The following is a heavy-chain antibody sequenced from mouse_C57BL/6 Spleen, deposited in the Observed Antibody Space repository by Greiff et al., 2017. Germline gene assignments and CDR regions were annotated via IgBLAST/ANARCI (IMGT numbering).Heavy chain of an antibody. CDR1: GYTFTSYW. D-gene: IGHD1-1*01. CDR3: ARSTTVVARYFDV. V-gene: IGHV1-7*01. Sequence: QVQLQQSGAELAKPGASVKLSCKASGYTFTSYWMHWVKQRPGQGLEWIGYINPSSGYTKYNQKFKDKATLTADKSSSTAYMQLSSLTYGDSAVYYCARSTTVVARYFDVWGTGTTVTVSS. J-gene: IGHJ1*03. CDR2: INPSSGYT.